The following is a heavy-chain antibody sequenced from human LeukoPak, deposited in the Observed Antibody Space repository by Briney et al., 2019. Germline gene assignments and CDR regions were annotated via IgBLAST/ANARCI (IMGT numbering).Heavy chain of an antibody. Sequence: PGRSLRLSCAASGFTFSSYAMHWVRQAPGKGLEWVAVISYDGSNKYYADSVKGRFTISRDNAKNSLYLQMNSLRAEDTAVYYCARDVGGGSYIYYFDYWGQGTLVTVSS. J-gene: IGHJ4*02. CDR1: GFTFSSYA. CDR2: ISYDGSNK. CDR3: ARDVGGGSYIYYFDY. D-gene: IGHD1-26*01. V-gene: IGHV3-30-3*01.